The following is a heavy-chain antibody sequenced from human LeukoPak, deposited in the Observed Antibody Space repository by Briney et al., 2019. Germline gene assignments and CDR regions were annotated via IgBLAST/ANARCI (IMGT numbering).Heavy chain of an antibody. CDR3: AKNVVFTRYFDS. V-gene: IGHV3-23*01. CDR1: GFTFSSYW. Sequence: GGSLRLSCAASGFTFSSYWMSWVRQAPGKGLQWIAVISGGGRTTEYADSVKGRFTVSRDNSMNTLSLHMDSLRVEDTAIYYCAKNVVFTRYFDSWGQGTLVTVSS. J-gene: IGHJ4*02. D-gene: IGHD2-2*01. CDR2: ISGGGRTT.